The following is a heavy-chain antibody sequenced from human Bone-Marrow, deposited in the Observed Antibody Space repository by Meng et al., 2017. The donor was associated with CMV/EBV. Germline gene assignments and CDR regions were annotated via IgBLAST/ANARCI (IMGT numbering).Heavy chain of an antibody. CDR3: ARDGEWELLNGQPYYYYYGMDV. J-gene: IGHJ6*02. CDR2: INPSGGST. V-gene: IGHV1-46*01. Sequence: ASVKVSCKASGYTFTSYYMHWVRQAPGQGLEWMGIINPSGGSTSYAQKFQGRVTMTRDTSTSTVYMELSSLRSEDTAVYYCARDGEWELLNGQPYYYYYGMDVWGQGTTVTVSS. CDR1: GYTFTSYY. D-gene: IGHD1-26*01.